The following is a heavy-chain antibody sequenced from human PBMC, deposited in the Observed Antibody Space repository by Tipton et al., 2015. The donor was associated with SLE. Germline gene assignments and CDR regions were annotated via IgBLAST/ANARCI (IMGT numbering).Heavy chain of an antibody. J-gene: IGHJ4*02. CDR1: GGSIRSGSYY. V-gene: IGHV4-61*09. CDR3: ARDDSQGASAFDY. D-gene: IGHD1-26*01. Sequence: TLSLTCTVSGGSIRSGSYYWTWIRQPAGKGLEWIGHIYTSGATNYNPSLKSRVTISGDRSKNQFSLTLHSVTAADTAVYYCARDDSQGASAFDYWGQGTLLTVSS. CDR2: IYTSGAT.